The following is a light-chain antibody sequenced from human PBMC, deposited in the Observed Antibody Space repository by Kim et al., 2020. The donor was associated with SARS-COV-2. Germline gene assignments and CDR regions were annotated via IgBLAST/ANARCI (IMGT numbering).Light chain of an antibody. V-gene: IGLV2-23*02. CDR3: CSYAGSSTWV. CDR1: SSDVGSYYV. Sequence: QSALTQPASVSGSPGQSITISCTGTSSDVGSYYVVSWYQQHPGKAPKLMIYEVSKRPSGVSNRFSGSKSGNTASLTISGLQAEDEADYYCCSYAGSSTWVFGGGTKVTVL. J-gene: IGLJ3*02. CDR2: EVS.